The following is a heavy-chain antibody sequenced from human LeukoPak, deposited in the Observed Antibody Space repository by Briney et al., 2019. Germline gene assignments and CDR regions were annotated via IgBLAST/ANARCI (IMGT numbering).Heavy chain of an antibody. D-gene: IGHD1-14*01. CDR1: GGTFSSYA. CDR3: AREYPNLHGVDY. V-gene: IGHV1-69*13. Sequence: SVKVSCKASGGTFSSYAISWVRQAPGQGLEWMGGIIPIFGTANYAHKFQGRVTITADESTSTAYMELSSLRSEDTAVYYCAREYPNLHGVDYWGQGTLVTVSS. J-gene: IGHJ4*02. CDR2: IIPIFGTA.